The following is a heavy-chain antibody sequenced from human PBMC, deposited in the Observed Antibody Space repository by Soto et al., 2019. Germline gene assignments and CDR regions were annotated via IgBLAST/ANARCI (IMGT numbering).Heavy chain of an antibody. Sequence: SVKVSCKASGVTFSSYAISWVLQAPGKGLEWMGGIIPIFGTANYAQKFQGRVTITADKSTSTAYMELSSLRSEDTAVYYCARAGYDSSGYDIEDVWGQGTTVTVSS. CDR2: IIPIFGTA. J-gene: IGHJ6*02. CDR1: GVTFSSYA. CDR3: ARAGYDSSGYDIEDV. D-gene: IGHD3-22*01. V-gene: IGHV1-69*06.